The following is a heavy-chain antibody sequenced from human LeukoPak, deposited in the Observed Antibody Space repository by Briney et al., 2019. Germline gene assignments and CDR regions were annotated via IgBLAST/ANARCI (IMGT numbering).Heavy chain of an antibody. V-gene: IGHV3-23*01. CDR2: ISGSGDRT. CDR3: AKDMGVGDAFDI. D-gene: IGHD1-26*01. J-gene: IGHJ3*02. CDR1: RFTFSSCA. Sequence: GGSLRLSCAASRFTFSSCAMNWVRQAPGKGLEWVSTISGSGDRTYYADSVKGRFTISRDNSKNTLYLQMNSLRAEDMALYYRAKDMGVGDAFDIWGQGTMVIVSS.